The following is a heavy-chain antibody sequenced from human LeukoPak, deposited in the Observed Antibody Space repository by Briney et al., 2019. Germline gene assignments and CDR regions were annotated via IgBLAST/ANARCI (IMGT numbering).Heavy chain of an antibody. CDR3: AKEGEGYNYGYAY. V-gene: IGHV3-23*01. CDR2: TSGSGDKT. J-gene: IGHJ4*02. CDR1: GFTFSSYW. D-gene: IGHD5-18*01. Sequence: PGGSLRLSCAASGFTFSSYWMNWARQAPGKGLEWVSATSGSGDKTYYADSVKGRFTISRDNSKNTVYLQMNRLRIEDTAEYYCAKEGEGYNYGYAYWGQGTLVTVSS.